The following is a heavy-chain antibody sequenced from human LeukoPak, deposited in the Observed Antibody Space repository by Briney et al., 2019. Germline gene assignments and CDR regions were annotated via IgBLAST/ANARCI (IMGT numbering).Heavy chain of an antibody. CDR3: ARGRRPNIAATRTPYYFDY. V-gene: IGHV1-18*01. CDR2: SSAYNGNT. D-gene: IGHD1-1*01. CDR1: VYTVTSCG. Sequence: ASVKLSCTASVYTVTSCGSSWVRQAPGQGLEWVGWSSAYNGNTNYAQKLQGRVTMTTDTYTSTAYMELRSLRSDDTAVYYCARGRRPNIAATRTPYYFDYWGQGTLVTVSS. J-gene: IGHJ4*02.